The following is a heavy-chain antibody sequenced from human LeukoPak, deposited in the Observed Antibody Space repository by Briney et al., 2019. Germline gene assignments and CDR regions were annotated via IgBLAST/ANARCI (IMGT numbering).Heavy chain of an antibody. CDR1: GGSISSYY. V-gene: IGHV4-59*08. CDR3: ARTGGQWLANWYFDL. J-gene: IGHJ2*01. D-gene: IGHD6-19*01. Sequence: SETLSLTCTVSGGSISSYYWSWIRQPPGKGLEWIGYIYYSGSTNYNPSLKSRVTISVDTSKNQFSLKLSSVTAADTAVYYCARTGGQWLANWYFDLWGRGTLVTVSS. CDR2: IYYSGST.